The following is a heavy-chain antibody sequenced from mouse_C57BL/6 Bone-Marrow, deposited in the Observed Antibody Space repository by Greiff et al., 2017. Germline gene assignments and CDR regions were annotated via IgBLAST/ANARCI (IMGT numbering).Heavy chain of an antibody. J-gene: IGHJ1*03. CDR3: ARPYYYGSSYWYFDV. D-gene: IGHD1-1*01. CDR1: GYTFTSYW. V-gene: IGHV1-64*01. CDR2: IHPNSGST. Sequence: VQLQQPGAELVKPGASVTLSCKASGYTFTSYWMHWVKQRPGQGLEWIGMIHPNSGSTNYNEKFKSKATLTVDKSSSTAYMQLSSLTSEDSAVYYCARPYYYGSSYWYFDVWGTGTTVTVSS.